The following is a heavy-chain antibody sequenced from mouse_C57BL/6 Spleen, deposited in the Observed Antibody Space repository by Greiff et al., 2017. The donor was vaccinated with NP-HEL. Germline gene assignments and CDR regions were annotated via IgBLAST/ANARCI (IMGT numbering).Heavy chain of an antibody. J-gene: IGHJ1*03. V-gene: IGHV3-6*01. CDR3: AEGSRNWYFDV. CDR2: ISYDGSN. Sequence: EVKLVESGPGLVKPSQSLSLTCSVTGYSITSGYYWNWIRQFPGNKLEWMGYISYDGSNNYNPSLKNRISITRDTSKNQFFLKLNSVTTEDTATYYCAEGSRNWYFDVWGTGTTVTVSS. D-gene: IGHD1-1*01. CDR1: GYSITSGYY.